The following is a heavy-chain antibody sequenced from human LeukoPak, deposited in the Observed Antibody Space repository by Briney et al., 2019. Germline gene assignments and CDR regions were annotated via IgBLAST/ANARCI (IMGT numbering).Heavy chain of an antibody. CDR3: ARLDFDVLTGHVPWFDY. CDR1: GGSISSSSYY. D-gene: IGHD3-9*01. J-gene: IGHJ4*02. CDR2: IDYSGST. V-gene: IGHV4-39*01. Sequence: PSETLSLTCTVSGGSISSSSYYWGWIRQPPGKGLEWIGSIDYSGSTYYNPSLKSRVTISVDTSKNQFSLKLNSVTAADTAVYYCARLDFDVLTGHVPWFDYWGQGTLVTVSS.